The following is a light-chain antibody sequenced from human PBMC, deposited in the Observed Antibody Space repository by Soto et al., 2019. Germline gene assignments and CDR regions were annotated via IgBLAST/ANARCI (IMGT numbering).Light chain of an antibody. CDR1: ASDIGRYNY. CDR3: NSYVGSNNYV. V-gene: IGLV2-8*01. Sequence: QSVLTQPPSASGSPGQSLTISCIETASDIGRYNYVSWYQHHPGKAPKLIISGVTKRPSGVPDRFSGSKSGNTASLTVSGLQADDEADYYCNSYVGSNNYVFGTGTKGTVL. J-gene: IGLJ1*01. CDR2: GVT.